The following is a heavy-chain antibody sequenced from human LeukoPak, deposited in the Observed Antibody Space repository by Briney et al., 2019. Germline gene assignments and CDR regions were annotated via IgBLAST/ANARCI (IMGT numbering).Heavy chain of an antibody. J-gene: IGHJ4*02. V-gene: IGHV3-23*03. CDR3: AKEPHSSGWYGY. CDR1: AFTFSNYA. CDR2: IYSGGNT. D-gene: IGHD6-19*01. Sequence: GGSLRLSCATSAFTFSNYAMSWVRQTPGKGLEWVSVIYSGGNTYYADSVKGRFTISRDNSKNTLYLQMNSLRAEDTAVYYCAKEPHSSGWYGYWGQGTLVTVSS.